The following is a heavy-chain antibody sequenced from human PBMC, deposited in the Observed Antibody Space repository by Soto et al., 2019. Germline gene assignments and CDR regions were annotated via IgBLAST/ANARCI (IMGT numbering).Heavy chain of an antibody. J-gene: IGHJ5*01. D-gene: IGHD3-3*01. CDR1: GFTFSMFA. V-gene: IGHV3-23*01. CDR2: ISGSGGST. CDR3: AKERNFWSGTAGFDS. Sequence: GGSLRLSCVGSGFTFSMFAMSWVRQAPGKGLEWISSISGSGGSTYYADSVKGRFTVSRDNSKTTVFLQMNSLRTEDTAVYFCAKERNFWSGTAGFDSWGQGSPVTVSS.